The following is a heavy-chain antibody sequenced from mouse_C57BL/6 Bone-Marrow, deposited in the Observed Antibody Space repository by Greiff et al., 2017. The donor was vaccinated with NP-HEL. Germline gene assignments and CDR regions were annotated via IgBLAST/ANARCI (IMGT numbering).Heavy chain of an antibody. CDR3: ARGGVYYYGSPKFAY. D-gene: IGHD1-1*01. V-gene: IGHV1-50*01. CDR1: GYTFTSYW. J-gene: IGHJ3*01. Sequence: QVQLQQPGAELVKPGASVKLSCKASGYTFTSYWMQWVKQRPGQGLEWIGEIDPSDSYTNYNQKFKGKATLTVDTSSSTAYMQLSSLTSEDSAVYYCARGGVYYYGSPKFAYWGQGTLVTVSA. CDR2: IDPSDSYT.